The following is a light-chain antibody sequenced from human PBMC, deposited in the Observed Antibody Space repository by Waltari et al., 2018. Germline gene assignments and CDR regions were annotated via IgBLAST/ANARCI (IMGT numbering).Light chain of an antibody. V-gene: IGKV1-12*01. CDR1: QDIASW. Sequence: QMTQSPLSVSASIVDRVAISCRASQDIASWLAWYQQHPGKAPRLLVYAASNLQRGVPSRFSGSGSGTNFTLTINSLQPEDFATYYCQLAQRFPFFGPGTKVDVK. J-gene: IGKJ3*01. CDR2: AAS. CDR3: QLAQRFPF.